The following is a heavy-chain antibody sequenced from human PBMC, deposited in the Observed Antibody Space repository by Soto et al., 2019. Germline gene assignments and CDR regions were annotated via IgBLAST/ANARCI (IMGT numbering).Heavy chain of an antibody. CDR1: GAAIRSRVYL. V-gene: IGHV4-31*03. J-gene: IGHJ4*02. CDR2: IYYSGNT. CDR3: AIGYYIGLQRPFDY. Sequence: QVQLQESGPGLVKASQTLSLTCTVSGAAIRSRVYLYRWVRQRPGKGLEWIGYIYYSGNTHYKPSLDRRLSISVDISNNQFSQNLTSVTAADTAVYYCAIGYYIGLQRPFDYWGQRTHVTVAS. D-gene: IGHD3-22*01.